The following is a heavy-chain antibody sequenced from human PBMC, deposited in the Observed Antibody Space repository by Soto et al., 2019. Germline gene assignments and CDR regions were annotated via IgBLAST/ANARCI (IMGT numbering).Heavy chain of an antibody. CDR1: GFTFSSYE. D-gene: IGHD3-3*01. Sequence: EVQLVESGGGLVQPGGSLRLSCAASGFTFSSYEMNWVRQAPGKGLEWVSYISSSGSTIYYADSVKGRFTISSDNAKNSLYLQMNSLRAEDTAVYYCARDVYDFWSGYYTGGDYWGQGTLVTVSS. CDR2: ISSSGSTI. V-gene: IGHV3-48*03. CDR3: ARDVYDFWSGYYTGGDY. J-gene: IGHJ4*02.